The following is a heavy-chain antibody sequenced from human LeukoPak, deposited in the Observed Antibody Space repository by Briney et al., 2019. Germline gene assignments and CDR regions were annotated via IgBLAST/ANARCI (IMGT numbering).Heavy chain of an antibody. D-gene: IGHD2-2*01. J-gene: IGHJ4*02. CDR2: ISSSSSYI. Sequence: GGSLRLSCAAPGFTLSPSWMNWVRQAPGKGLEWVSSISSSSSYIYYADSVKGRFTISRDNAKNSLYLQMNSLRAEDTAVYYCARQSSAYFDYWGQGTLVTVSS. CDR3: ARQSSAYFDY. V-gene: IGHV3-21*01. CDR1: GFTLSPSW.